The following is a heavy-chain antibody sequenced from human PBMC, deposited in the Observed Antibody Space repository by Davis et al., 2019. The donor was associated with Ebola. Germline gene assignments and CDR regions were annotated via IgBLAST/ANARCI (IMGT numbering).Heavy chain of an antibody. Sequence: ASVKVSCKASGYSFKNYAISWVRQAPGQGLVWRGWISAYNGNTNYAQKVQGRVTMTTDTSTGTAYLDLRSLRSDDTAVYFCARTSIVGTTTTASDIWGQGTLVTVSS. V-gene: IGHV1-18*01. CDR1: GYSFKNYA. CDR2: ISAYNGNT. D-gene: IGHD1-26*01. J-gene: IGHJ3*02. CDR3: ARTSIVGTTTTASDI.